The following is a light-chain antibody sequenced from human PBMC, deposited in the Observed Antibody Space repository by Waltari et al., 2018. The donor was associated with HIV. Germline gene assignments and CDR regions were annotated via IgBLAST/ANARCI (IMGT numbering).Light chain of an antibody. J-gene: IGKJ1*01. Sequence: DIQMTQSPSTLSASVGDRVTITGRASQTINSWLAWYQQKPGKAPKLLIYKASTLQSGVPARFSGSGFGTEFTLTISSLQPDDFATYYCQQYNTYWTFGLGTKVEIK. CDR3: QQYNTYWT. CDR2: KAS. CDR1: QTINSW. V-gene: IGKV1-5*03.